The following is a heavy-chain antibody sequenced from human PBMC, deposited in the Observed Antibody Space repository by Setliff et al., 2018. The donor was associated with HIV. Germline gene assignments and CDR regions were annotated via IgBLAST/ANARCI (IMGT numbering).Heavy chain of an antibody. CDR3: ATDRDGSGRAFDY. V-gene: IGHV3-48*01. D-gene: IGHD3-10*01. CDR2: ISDISII. CDR1: GFTFSSYS. J-gene: IGHJ4*02. Sequence: GSLRLSCAASGFTFSSYSLNWVRQAPGKGLEWVSYISDISIIHYADSVKGRFTISRDNAKNSLYLQMSSLRAEDTAVYYCATDRDGSGRAFDYWGQGALVTVSS.